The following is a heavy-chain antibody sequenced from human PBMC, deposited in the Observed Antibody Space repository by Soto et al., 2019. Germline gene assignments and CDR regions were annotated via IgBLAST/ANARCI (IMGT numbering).Heavy chain of an antibody. CDR3: AKSPSPQAYYDFWSGLSGQDY. V-gene: IGHV3-30*18. Sequence: RLRYTAAWVTSVSHGGRRVRKTPGKGLEWVAVISYDGSNKYYADSVKGRFTISRDNSKNTLYLQMNSLRAEDTAVYYCAKSPSPQAYYDFWSGLSGQDYWGQGTLVTVSS. CDR1: WVTSVSHG. J-gene: IGHJ4*02. D-gene: IGHD3-3*01. CDR2: ISYDGSNK.